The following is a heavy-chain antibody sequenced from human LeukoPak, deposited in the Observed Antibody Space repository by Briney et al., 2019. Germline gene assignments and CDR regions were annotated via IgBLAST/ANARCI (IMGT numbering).Heavy chain of an antibody. CDR1: GFTFSSYD. CDR3: ARASGYSYGLDAFDI. CDR2: IGTAGDT. D-gene: IGHD5-18*01. Sequence: GGSLRLSCAASGFTFSSYDMHWVRQATGKGLEWVSAIGTAGDTYYPGSVKGRFTISRENAKNSLYLQMNSLRAGDTAVYYCARASGYSYGLDAFDIWGQGTMVTVSS. V-gene: IGHV3-13*01. J-gene: IGHJ3*02.